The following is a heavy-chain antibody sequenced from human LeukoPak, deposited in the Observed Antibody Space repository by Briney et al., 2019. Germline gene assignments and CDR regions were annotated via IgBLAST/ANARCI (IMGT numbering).Heavy chain of an antibody. CDR3: ARGVDYYGSGSYYNGGGNWFDP. J-gene: IGHJ5*02. CDR1: GYTFTSYG. CDR2: INAGNGNT. D-gene: IGHD3-10*01. Sequence: ASVKVSCKASGYTFTSYGITWVRQAPGQGLEWMGWINAGNGNTKYSQEFQGRVTITRDTSASTAYMELSSLRSEDMAVYYCARGVDYYGSGSYYNGGGNWFDPWGQGTLVTVSS. V-gene: IGHV1-3*03.